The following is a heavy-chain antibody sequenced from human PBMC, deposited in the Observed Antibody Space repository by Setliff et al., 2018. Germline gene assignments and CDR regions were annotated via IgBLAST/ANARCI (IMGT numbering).Heavy chain of an antibody. J-gene: IGHJ4*02. CDR2: TIPLFGTT. CDR3: ARSPPNRGSGSGWYGDF. Sequence: SVKVSCKASGGTFTNYGLSWVRQAPGQGLEWMGGTIPLFGTTDYAQKFHGRVTIITDESTSTAYMELSSLTSDDTAVYYCARSPPNRGSGSGWYGDFWGQGTLVTVS. CDR1: GGTFTNYG. D-gene: IGHD6-19*01. V-gene: IGHV1-69*05.